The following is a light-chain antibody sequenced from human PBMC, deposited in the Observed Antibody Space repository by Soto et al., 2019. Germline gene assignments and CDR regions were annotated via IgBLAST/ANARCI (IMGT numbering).Light chain of an antibody. V-gene: IGKV3-20*01. CDR1: QSVSSSY. CDR2: GAS. Sequence: EIVLTQSPGTLSLSPGERATLSCRAIQSVSSSYLAWYQQKPGQAPRLLIYGASSRATGTPDRFSGSGSGTDFTLTISRLEPEDFAVYYCQQYGSSPRVTFGQGARLEIK. J-gene: IGKJ5*01. CDR3: QQYGSSPRVT.